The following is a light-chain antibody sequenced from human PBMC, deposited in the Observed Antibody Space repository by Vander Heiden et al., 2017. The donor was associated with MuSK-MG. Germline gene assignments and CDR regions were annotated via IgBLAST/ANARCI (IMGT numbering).Light chain of an antibody. CDR3: QQSYGSPGT. J-gene: IGKJ1*01. CDR1: QSISTY. Sequence: DIQMAQSPSSLSASVGDRVSITCRASQSISTYLNWYQQKLGQAPKLLIYGASTLQSGVPSRVSGSGSGTDFTLTISSLQPEDSGTYYCQQSYGSPGTFGQGTKVEIK. CDR2: GAS. V-gene: IGKV1-39*01.